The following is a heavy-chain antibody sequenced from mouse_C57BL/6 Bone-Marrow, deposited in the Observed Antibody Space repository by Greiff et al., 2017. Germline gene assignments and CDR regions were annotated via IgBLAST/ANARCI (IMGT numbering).Heavy chain of an antibody. D-gene: IGHD6-5*01. J-gene: IGHJ3*01. CDR3: ARDPIAPSY. V-gene: IGHV5-4*01. CDR2: ISDGGGYT. CDR1: GFTFSSYA. Sequence: EVKLVESGGGLVKPGGSLKLSCAASGFTFSSYAMSWVRQTPEKRLEWVATISDGGGYTYYPDNVKGRFTISRDNAKNNLYLQMSHLKSEDTAMYYCARDPIAPSYWGQGTLVTVSA.